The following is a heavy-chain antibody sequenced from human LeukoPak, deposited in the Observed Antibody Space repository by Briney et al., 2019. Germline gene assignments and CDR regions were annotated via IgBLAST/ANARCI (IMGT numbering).Heavy chain of an antibody. D-gene: IGHD5-12*01. J-gene: IGHJ4*02. CDR3: ARGYSGYFYY. CDR2: ISYDGRNQ. V-gene: IGHV3-30*04. CDR1: GFTFSNYA. Sequence: GGSLRLSCAASGFTFSNYAMHWVRQAPGKGLEWVAVISYDGRNQYYADSVKGRFTVSRDNSKSTLYLQMNSLRAEDTAVYYCARGYSGYFYYWGQGTLVTVSS.